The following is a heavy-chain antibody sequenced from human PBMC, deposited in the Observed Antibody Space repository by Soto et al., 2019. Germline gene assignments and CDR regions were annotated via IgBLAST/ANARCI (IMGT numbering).Heavy chain of an antibody. V-gene: IGHV4-34*01. Sequence: SETLSLTCAVYGGSFSGYYWSWIRQPPGKGLEWIGEINHSGSTNYNPSLKSRVTISVDTSKNQFSLKLTSVTAADTAVYYCAREGVTMVRGVIITNWFDPWGQGTLVTVSS. CDR1: GGSFSGYY. J-gene: IGHJ5*02. CDR2: INHSGST. CDR3: AREGVTMVRGVIITNWFDP. D-gene: IGHD3-10*01.